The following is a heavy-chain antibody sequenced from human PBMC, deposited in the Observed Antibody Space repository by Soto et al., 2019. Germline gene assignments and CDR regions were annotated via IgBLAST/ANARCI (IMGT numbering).Heavy chain of an antibody. J-gene: IGHJ6*02. Sequence: GGSLRLSCAASGFTFSDYYMSWIRQAPGKGLEWVSYISSSGSTIYYADSVKGRFTISRDNAKNSLYLQMNSLRAEDTAVYYCVGGLLERRPEPDYWGQGTLVTVSSGKNPEDTAVYYCARDGVHGDYFRGVVYGMDVWGQGTTVTVSS. V-gene: IGHV3-11*01. D-gene: IGHD1-1*01. CDR1: GFTFSDYY. CDR3: VGGLLERRPEPDYWGQGTLVTVSSGKNPEDTAVYYCARDGVHGDYFRGVVYGMDV. CDR2: ISSSGSTI.